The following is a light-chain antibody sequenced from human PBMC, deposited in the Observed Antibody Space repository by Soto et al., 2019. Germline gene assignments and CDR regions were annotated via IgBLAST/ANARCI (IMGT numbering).Light chain of an antibody. V-gene: IGKV3-20*01. Sequence: EIVLTQSPGTLSLSPGERATLSCRASQSVANNRIAWYQQKPGQAPRLLMYDVSSRATGIPDRFSGSGSGTDFTLTISRLEPEDFAVYYCQQYGTSVLVSFGGGTKVEIK. CDR1: QSVANNR. CDR2: DVS. J-gene: IGKJ4*01. CDR3: QQYGTSVLVS.